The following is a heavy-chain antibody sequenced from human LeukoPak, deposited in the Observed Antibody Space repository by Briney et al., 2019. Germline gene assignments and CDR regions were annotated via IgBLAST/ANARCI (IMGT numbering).Heavy chain of an antibody. Sequence: SETLSLTCAVSGFSITSGYYWDWIRQPPGTGLEWIGSIYYSGSTYFNPSLKSRVTISIDTSKNHFSLKLSSVTAADTALYYCARRLSGTYDHFDCWGQGTLVTVSP. J-gene: IGHJ4*02. CDR1: GFSITSGYY. D-gene: IGHD1-26*01. CDR3: ARRLSGTYDHFDC. V-gene: IGHV4-38-2*01. CDR2: IYYSGST.